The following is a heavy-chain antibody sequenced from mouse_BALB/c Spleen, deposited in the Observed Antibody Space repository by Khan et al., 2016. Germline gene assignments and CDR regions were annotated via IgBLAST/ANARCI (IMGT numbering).Heavy chain of an antibody. CDR1: GYTFTNYG. CDR2: INTYTGEP. CDR3: ATYYLYYFDY. D-gene: IGHD1-1*01. Sequence: QIQLVQFGPELKKPGETVKISCKASGYTFTNYGMNWVKQAPGKGLKWMGWINTYTGEPTYADDFKGRFAFSLETSASTAYLQINNLKNEDMATYFCATYYLYYFDYWGQGTTLTVSS. J-gene: IGHJ2*01. V-gene: IGHV9-1*02.